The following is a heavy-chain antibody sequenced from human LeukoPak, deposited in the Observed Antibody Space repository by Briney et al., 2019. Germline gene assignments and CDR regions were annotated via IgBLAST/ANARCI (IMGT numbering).Heavy chain of an antibody. CDR1: GGSISSSSYY. CDR3: ARDEVEMATIFQPHRTNWFDP. J-gene: IGHJ5*02. Sequence: SETLSLTCTVSGGSISSSSYYWGWIRQPPGKGLEWIGSIYYSGSTYYNPSLKSRVTISVDTSKNQFSLKLSSVTAADTAVYYCARDEVEMATIFQPHRTNWFDPWGQGTLVTVSS. CDR2: IYYSGST. D-gene: IGHD5-24*01. V-gene: IGHV4-39*07.